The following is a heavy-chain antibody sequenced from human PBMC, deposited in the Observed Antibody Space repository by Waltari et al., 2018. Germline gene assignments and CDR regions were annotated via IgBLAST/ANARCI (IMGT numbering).Heavy chain of an antibody. V-gene: IGHV3-33*01. J-gene: IGHJ4*02. CDR2: IWYDGSNK. Sequence: QVQLVESGGGVVQPGRSLRLSCAAPGFTFSRYGMHWVRQAPGKGLEWVAVIWYDGSNKYYADSVKGRFTISRDNSKNTLYLQMNSLRAEDTAVYYCARDWGSFDYWGQGTLVTVSS. CDR3: ARDWGSFDY. D-gene: IGHD3-16*01. CDR1: GFTFSRYG.